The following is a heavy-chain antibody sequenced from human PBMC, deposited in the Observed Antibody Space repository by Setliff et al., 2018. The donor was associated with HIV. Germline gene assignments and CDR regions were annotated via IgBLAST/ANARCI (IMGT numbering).Heavy chain of an antibody. J-gene: IGHJ6*03. V-gene: IGHV4-31*03. CDR3: ARGLVVVTDSDYDTNYYYYYYMDV. Sequence: PSETLSLTCTVSGGSISSGGYYWSWIRQHPGKGLEWIGYIYYSGSTYYNPSLKSRVTISLDTSKNQFSLKLSSVTAADTAVYYCARGLVVVTDSDYDTNYYYYYYMDVWSKGTTVTVSS. CDR1: GGSISSGGYY. CDR2: IYYSGST. D-gene: IGHD5-12*01.